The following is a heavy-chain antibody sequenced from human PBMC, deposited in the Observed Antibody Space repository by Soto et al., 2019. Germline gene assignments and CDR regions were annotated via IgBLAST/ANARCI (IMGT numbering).Heavy chain of an antibody. CDR3: AGRPGEQHPDAFDI. CDR2: IIPIFGTA. Sequence: QVQLVQSGAEVKKPGSSVKVSCKASGGTFSSYAISWVRQAPGQGLEWMGGIIPIFGTANYAQKFQGRVTITADESTSTAYMELSSLRSEDMAVYYCAGRPGEQHPDAFDIWGQGTMVTVSS. D-gene: IGHD6-13*01. J-gene: IGHJ3*02. CDR1: GGTFSSYA. V-gene: IGHV1-69*12.